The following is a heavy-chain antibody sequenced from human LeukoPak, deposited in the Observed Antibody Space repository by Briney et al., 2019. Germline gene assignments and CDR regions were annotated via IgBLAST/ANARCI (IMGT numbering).Heavy chain of an antibody. D-gene: IGHD3-22*01. J-gene: IGHJ1*01. Sequence: SQTLSLTCTVAGASISSGGYYWSWIRQPPGKGLEWIGYIYHSGSTYYNPSLKSRVTISVDRSKNQFSLRLSSVTAADTAVYYCARDHYYDSSGYTFRHWGQGTLVTVSS. CDR2: IYHSGST. V-gene: IGHV4-30-2*01. CDR3: ARDHYYDSSGYTFRH. CDR1: GASISSGGYY.